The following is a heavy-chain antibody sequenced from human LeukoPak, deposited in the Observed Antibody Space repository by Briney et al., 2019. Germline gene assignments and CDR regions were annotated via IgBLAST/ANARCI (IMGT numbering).Heavy chain of an antibody. V-gene: IGHV4-59*08. D-gene: IGHD6-13*01. CDR2: LSYSEST. Sequence: SETLSLTCTVPGGSISNYYSSWSRQPPGEGRGWIGYLSYSESTYCAPSLKSRVTISLDTSENYFPLKLSSVTAADTAVYYCARHADTSSWYGPFDIWGQGTMVTVSS. CDR1: GGSISNYY. J-gene: IGHJ3*02. CDR3: ARHADTSSWYGPFDI.